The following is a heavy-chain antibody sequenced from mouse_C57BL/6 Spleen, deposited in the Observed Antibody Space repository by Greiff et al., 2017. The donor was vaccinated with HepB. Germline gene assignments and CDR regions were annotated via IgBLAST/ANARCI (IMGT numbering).Heavy chain of an antibody. Sequence: VQLQQPGAELVKPGASVKLSCKASGYTFTSYWMHWVKQRPGRGLEWIGRIDPNSGGTKYNEKFKSKATLTVDKPSSTAYMQLSSLTSEDSAVYYCAGCPRLTAVVAMDYWGQGTTLTVSS. CDR2: IDPNSGGT. V-gene: IGHV1-72*01. J-gene: IGHJ4*01. CDR3: AGCPRLTAVVAMDY. D-gene: IGHD1-1*01. CDR1: GYTFTSYW.